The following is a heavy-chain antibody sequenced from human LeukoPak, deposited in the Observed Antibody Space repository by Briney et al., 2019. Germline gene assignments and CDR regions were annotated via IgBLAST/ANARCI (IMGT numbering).Heavy chain of an antibody. CDR3: AKTAMIKVIINTYPKGLNY. CDR1: GFTFSSNA. V-gene: IGHV3-23*01. J-gene: IGHJ4*02. Sequence: GGSLRLSCAASGFTFSSNAMNWVRQAPGKGLEWVAAIYGRGETTYYADLVKGRFTISRDNSENTLYLQMNSLRAEDTAVYYCAKTAMIKVIINTYPKGLNYWGQGTLVTVSS. CDR2: IYGRGETT. D-gene: IGHD3-10*01.